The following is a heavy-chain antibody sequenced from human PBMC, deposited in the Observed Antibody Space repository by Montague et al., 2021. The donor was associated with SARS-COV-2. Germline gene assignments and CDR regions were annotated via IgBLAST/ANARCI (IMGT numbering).Heavy chain of an antibody. Sequence: SETLSLTCAVFDGSFSNFYWSWIRQPPGKGLEWIGEINHSGSTYYNPSXXSRVTISVDTSKNQFSLKLNSVTAADTAVYYCARGPRITMIVVVITDIWFDPWGQGTLVTVSS. CDR1: DGSFSNFY. J-gene: IGHJ5*02. CDR3: ARGPRITMIVVVITDIWFDP. CDR2: INHSGST. V-gene: IGHV4-34*01. D-gene: IGHD3-22*01.